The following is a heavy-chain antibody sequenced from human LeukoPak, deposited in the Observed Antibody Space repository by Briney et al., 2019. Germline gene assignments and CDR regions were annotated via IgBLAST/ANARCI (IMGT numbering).Heavy chain of an antibody. CDR3: ARARAGAGLDY. V-gene: IGHV1-46*01. CDR2: INPSGGST. CDR1: GYTFTSYY. D-gene: IGHD6-19*01. Sequence: ASVTVSCKASGYTFTSYYMHWVRQAPGQGLEWMGIINPSGGSTSYAQKFQGRVTMTRDTSTGTVYMELSSLRSEDTAVYYCARARAGAGLDYWGQGTLVTVSS. J-gene: IGHJ4*02.